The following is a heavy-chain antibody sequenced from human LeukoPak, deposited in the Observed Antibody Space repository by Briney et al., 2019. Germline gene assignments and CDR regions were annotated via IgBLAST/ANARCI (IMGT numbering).Heavy chain of an antibody. Sequence: PSQTLSLTCTVSGGSISSGDYYWSWIRQPPGKGLEWIGYIYYSGSTYYNPSLKSRVTISVDTSKNQFSLKLSSVTAADTAVYYCASYISGWEYYYYYMDVWGKGTTVTVSS. D-gene: IGHD6-19*01. CDR3: ASYISGWEYYYYYMDV. J-gene: IGHJ6*03. CDR2: IYYSGST. V-gene: IGHV4-30-4*08. CDR1: GGSISSGDYY.